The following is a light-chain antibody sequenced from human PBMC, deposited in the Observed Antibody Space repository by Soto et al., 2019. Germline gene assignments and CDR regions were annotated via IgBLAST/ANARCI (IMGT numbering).Light chain of an antibody. Sequence: DIVLTQSPGTLSLSPGQRATLSCWASQSVVSSHIAWYQQKPGQAPRLLIYGASSRATGIQARYSGSGSGTYFTLSISGLEPEDSAVYYCQQYEIAPKTFGQGTRVEIK. CDR3: QQYEIAPKT. CDR1: QSVVSSH. J-gene: IGKJ1*01. CDR2: GAS. V-gene: IGKV3-20*01.